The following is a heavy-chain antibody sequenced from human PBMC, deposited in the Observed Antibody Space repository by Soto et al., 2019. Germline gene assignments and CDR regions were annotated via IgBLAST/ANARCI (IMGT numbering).Heavy chain of an antibody. V-gene: IGHV3-7*04. Sequence: EVQLMESGGGLVQPGGSLRLSCAASGFTFSNYWMNWVRQAPGKGLEWVANIKQDGSEKYYVDSVKGRFTISRDNAKNSLYLQMNSLRAEDTAVYYCARDLGGWYLDLDSWGQGTLVTVSS. J-gene: IGHJ4*02. D-gene: IGHD6-19*01. CDR3: ARDLGGWYLDLDS. CDR2: IKQDGSEK. CDR1: GFTFSNYW.